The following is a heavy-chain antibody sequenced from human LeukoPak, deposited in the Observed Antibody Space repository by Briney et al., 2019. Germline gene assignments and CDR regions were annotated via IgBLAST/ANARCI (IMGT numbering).Heavy chain of an antibody. D-gene: IGHD1-26*01. J-gene: IGHJ4*02. V-gene: IGHV3-74*01. CDR2: IHSDGTST. Sequence: GGSLRLSCAASGFTFSSYSMNWVRQVPGKGLVWVSRIHSDGTSTNFADSVKGRFTISRDNAKNTVYLQMSSLRVEDTAVYYCVRDGPWERVDFDCWGQGTLVTVSS. CDR1: GFTFSSYS. CDR3: VRDGPWERVDFDC.